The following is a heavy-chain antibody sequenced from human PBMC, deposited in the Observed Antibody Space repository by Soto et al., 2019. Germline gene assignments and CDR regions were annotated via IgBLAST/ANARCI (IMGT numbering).Heavy chain of an antibody. CDR2: IKEDGSEK. J-gene: IGHJ4*02. CDR3: ARDFSLDY. CDR1: GFTFSTYW. V-gene: IGHV3-7*03. Sequence: DVQLVESGGGLVQPGGSLRLSCAASGFTFSTYWMTWVRQAPGKGLEWVANIKEDGSEKYYVDSVKGRFAISRDNAKNSVYLQMNSLRAEDTAVYYCARDFSLDYWGQGTLVSVSS.